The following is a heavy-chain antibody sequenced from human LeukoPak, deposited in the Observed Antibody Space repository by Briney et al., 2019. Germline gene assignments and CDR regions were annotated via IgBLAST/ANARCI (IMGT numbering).Heavy chain of an antibody. CDR1: GFIFSTYD. CDR2: ISGTGGST. CDR3: TTNYGSDSNY. Sequence: GGSLRLSCAASGFIFSTYDMSWVRQAPGKGLEWVSGISGTGGSTYYADSVKGRFTISRDNAKNTLYLQMNSLRAEDTAVYYCTTNYGSDSNYWGQGTLVTVSS. J-gene: IGHJ4*02. V-gene: IGHV3-23*01. D-gene: IGHD2-21*02.